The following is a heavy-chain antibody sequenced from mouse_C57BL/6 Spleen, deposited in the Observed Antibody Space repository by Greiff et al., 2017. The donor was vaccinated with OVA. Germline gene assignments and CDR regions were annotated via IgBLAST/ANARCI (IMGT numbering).Heavy chain of an antibody. J-gene: IGHJ3*01. CDR1: GYTFTNYW. CDR3: ASSDDYDVAWFAY. V-gene: IGHV1-63*01. Sequence: QVQLQQSGAELVRPGTSVKMSCKASGYTFTNYWIGWAKQRPGHGLEWIGDIYPGGGYTNYNEKFKGKATLTADKSSSTAYMQFSSLTSEDSAMYYCASSDDYDVAWFAYWGQGTLVTVSA. CDR2: IYPGGGYT. D-gene: IGHD2-4*01.